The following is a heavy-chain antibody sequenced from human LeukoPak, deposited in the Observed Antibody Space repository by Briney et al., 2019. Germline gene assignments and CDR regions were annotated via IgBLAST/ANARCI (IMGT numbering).Heavy chain of an antibody. D-gene: IGHD2-2*01. CDR3: ATGYCTGTSCLHYYYYGMDV. Sequence: GSLRLSCAGSGFTFITYAMNWVRQAPGKGLEWVSSISGSGGGTYYADSVKGRFTVSRDNSKNTLFLQMNSLRAEDTAVYYCATGYCTGTSCLHYYYYGMDVWGQGTTVTVSS. V-gene: IGHV3-23*01. CDR1: GFTFITYA. J-gene: IGHJ6*02. CDR2: ISGSGGGT.